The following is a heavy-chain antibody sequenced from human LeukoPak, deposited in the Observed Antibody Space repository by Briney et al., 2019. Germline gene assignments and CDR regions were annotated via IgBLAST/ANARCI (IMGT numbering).Heavy chain of an antibody. CDR1: GFTLSEHA. V-gene: IGHV3-23*01. Sequence: GGSLRLSCAVSGFTLSEHAMSWVRQAPGEGLEWVSGIIDVGDTYYADSVKGRFTISRDSSKNTLYLQMNSLRAEDTATYYCAKDYCRGGNCPLPFFDSWGQGTLVAVSS. D-gene: IGHD2-15*01. CDR3: AKDYCRGGNCPLPFFDS. CDR2: IIDVGDT. J-gene: IGHJ4*02.